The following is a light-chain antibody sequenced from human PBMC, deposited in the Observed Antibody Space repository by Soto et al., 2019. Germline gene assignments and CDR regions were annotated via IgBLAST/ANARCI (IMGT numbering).Light chain of an antibody. CDR2: DAS. CDR1: QSISRW. J-gene: IGKJ2*01. V-gene: IGKV1-5*01. Sequence: DIQMTQSPSTLSASVGDRVTITCRASQSISRWLAWYQQKPGKAPKVLTYDASSLERGVPSRFSGSGSGTEFTLTISGLQPDDFAPYYCQDDNCYSSFTFGQGNKLEIK. CDR3: QDDNCYSSFT.